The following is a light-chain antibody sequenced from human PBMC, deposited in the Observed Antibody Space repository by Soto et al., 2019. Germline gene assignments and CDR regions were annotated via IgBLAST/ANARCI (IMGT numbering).Light chain of an antibody. V-gene: IGKV3-15*01. J-gene: IGKJ1*01. CDR3: QQYNNWGT. CDR1: QSVSSN. Sequence: EIVMTQSPATLSVSPGERATLSCRASQSVSSNLAWYQQKPGQAPRLLIYVASTRATGIPARFSGSGSGRELTLTISSLQSEDFAVYYCQQYNNWGTFGQGTKVEIK. CDR2: VAS.